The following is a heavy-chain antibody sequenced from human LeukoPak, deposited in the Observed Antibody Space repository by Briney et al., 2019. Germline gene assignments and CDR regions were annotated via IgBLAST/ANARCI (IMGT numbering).Heavy chain of an antibody. D-gene: IGHD5-12*01. Sequence: GGSLRLSCAASGFTFSSHWMHWVRHAPGKGLVWVSRIKGDGSSTSYADSVKGRLTISRANAKNTVYLQMNSLRGEDTAVYYCARASDSGYVAPFDYWGQGTLVTVSS. CDR1: GFTFSSHW. J-gene: IGHJ4*02. CDR2: IKGDGSST. V-gene: IGHV3-74*01. CDR3: ARASDSGYVAPFDY.